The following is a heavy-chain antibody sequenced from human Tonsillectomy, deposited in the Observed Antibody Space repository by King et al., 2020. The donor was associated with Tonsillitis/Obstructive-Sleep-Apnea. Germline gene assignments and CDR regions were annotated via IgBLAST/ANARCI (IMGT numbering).Heavy chain of an antibody. CDR1: AYTFTGYY. D-gene: IGHD3-10*01. CDR2: IKPNSGVT. V-gene: IGHV1-2*02. CDR3: ARSYSGLDY. Sequence: VQLVESGAEVKKPGASVKVSCKASAYTFTGYYMHWVRQAPGQGLEWMGWIKPNSGVTKYAQKFQGRVTMTRDTSISTAYMELSRLRSDDTAIYYCARSYSGLDYWGQGTLVTVSS. J-gene: IGHJ4*02.